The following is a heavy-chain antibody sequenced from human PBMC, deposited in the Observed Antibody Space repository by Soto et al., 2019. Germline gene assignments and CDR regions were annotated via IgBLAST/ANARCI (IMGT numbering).Heavy chain of an antibody. Sequence: KPGGSLRLSCAASGFTFSSYSMNWVRQAPGKGLEWVASISSSSSYIYYADSVKGRFTISRDKAKNSLFLQMSSLRAEDSALYYCARHQGPAAGNYGMDAWGQGTTVTVSS. J-gene: IGHJ6*02. CDR1: GFTFSSYS. V-gene: IGHV3-21*01. D-gene: IGHD6-13*01. CDR3: ARHQGPAAGNYGMDA. CDR2: ISSSSSYI.